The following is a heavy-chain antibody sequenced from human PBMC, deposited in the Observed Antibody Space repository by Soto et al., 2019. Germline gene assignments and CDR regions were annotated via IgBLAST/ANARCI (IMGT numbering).Heavy chain of an antibody. D-gene: IGHD3-22*01. Sequence: PSETLSLTCAVSGGSISSGGYSWSWIRQPPGKGLEWIGYIYHSGSTYYNPSLKSRVTISVDRSKNQFSLKLSSVTAADTAVYYCARGAGSSGYYFAFDIWGQGTMVTVTS. J-gene: IGHJ3*02. CDR2: IYHSGST. V-gene: IGHV4-30-2*01. CDR3: ARGAGSSGYYFAFDI. CDR1: GGSISSGGYS.